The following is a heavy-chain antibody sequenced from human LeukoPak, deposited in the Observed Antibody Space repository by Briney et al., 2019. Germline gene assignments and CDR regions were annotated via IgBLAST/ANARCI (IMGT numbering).Heavy chain of an antibody. D-gene: IGHD1-1*01. V-gene: IGHV4-34*01. J-gene: IGHJ4*02. CDR1: GGSFSDYY. Sequence: SETLSLTCAIYGGSFSDYYGSCIRQPPGKGLEWIGEINHSGSTNYNPSLTSRVTMSVDTSKNQFSLKLSSVTAADTAVYYCARGPPRDFGTTGFYINYWGQGTRVTVSS. CDR3: ARGPPRDFGTTGFYINY. CDR2: INHSGST.